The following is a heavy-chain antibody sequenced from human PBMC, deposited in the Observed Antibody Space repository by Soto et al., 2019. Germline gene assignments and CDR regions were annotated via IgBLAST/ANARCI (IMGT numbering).Heavy chain of an antibody. CDR2: IIPILGIA. J-gene: IGHJ5*02. D-gene: IGHD2-2*01. CDR3: ARSVVVPAAMGWFDP. V-gene: IGHV1-69*02. Sequence: GASVKVSCKASGGTFSSYTISWVRQAPGQGLEWMGRIIPILGIANYAQKFQGRVTITADKSTSTAYMELSSLRSEDTALYYCARSVVVPAAMGWFDPWGQGTLVTVSS. CDR1: GGTFSSYT.